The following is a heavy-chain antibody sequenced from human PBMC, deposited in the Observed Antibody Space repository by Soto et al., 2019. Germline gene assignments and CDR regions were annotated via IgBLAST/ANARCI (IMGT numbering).Heavy chain of an antibody. CDR1: GFTVSSNY. D-gene: IGHD3-3*01. Sequence: EVQLVESGGGLVQPGGSLRLSCAASGFTVSSNYMSWVRQAPGKGLEWVSVIYSGGSTYYADSVKGRFTISRDNSKNTLYLQRNSLRAEDTAVYYCARSKASQSGLSDYYYYYYMDVWGKGTTVTVSS. CDR3: ARSKASQSGLSDYYYYYYMDV. V-gene: IGHV3-66*01. J-gene: IGHJ6*03. CDR2: IYSGGST.